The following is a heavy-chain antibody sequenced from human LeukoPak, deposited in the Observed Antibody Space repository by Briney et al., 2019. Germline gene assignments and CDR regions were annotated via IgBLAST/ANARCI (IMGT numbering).Heavy chain of an antibody. CDR1: GGTFSSYA. CDR2: IIPIFGTA. Sequence: ASVKVSCTASGGTFSSYAISWVRQAPGQGLEWMGGIIPIFGTANYAQKFQGRVTITADESTSTAYMELSSLRSEDTAVYYCARVGISSGYSFAELDYWGQGTLVTVSS. D-gene: IGHD3-22*01. J-gene: IGHJ4*02. CDR3: ARVGISSGYSFAELDY. V-gene: IGHV1-69*13.